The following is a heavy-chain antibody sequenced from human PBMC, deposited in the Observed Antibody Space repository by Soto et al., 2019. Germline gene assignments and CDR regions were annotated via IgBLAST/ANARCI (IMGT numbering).Heavy chain of an antibody. V-gene: IGHV3-21*06. Sequence: LRLSCAASGFTFTRYSENWVRQAPGKGLEWVSSISSTTNYIYYGDSMKGRFTISRDNAKNSLYLEMNSLRAEDTAVYYCARESEDLTSNFDYWGQGTLVTVSS. CDR2: ISSTTNYI. CDR3: ARESEDLTSNFDY. CDR1: GFTFTRYS. J-gene: IGHJ4*02.